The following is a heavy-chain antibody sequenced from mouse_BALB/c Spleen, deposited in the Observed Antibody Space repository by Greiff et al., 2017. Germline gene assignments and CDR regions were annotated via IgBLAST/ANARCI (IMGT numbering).Heavy chain of an antibody. J-gene: IGHJ3*01. Sequence: EVQGVESGGGLVKPGGSLKLSCAASGFTFSDYYMYWVRQTPEKRLEWVATISDGGSYTYYPDSVKGRFTISRDNAKNNLYLQMSSLKSEDTAMYYCARGYGNWFAYWGQGTLVTVSA. V-gene: IGHV5-4*02. CDR3: ARGYGNWFAY. D-gene: IGHD2-10*02. CDR2: ISDGGSYT. CDR1: GFTFSDYY.